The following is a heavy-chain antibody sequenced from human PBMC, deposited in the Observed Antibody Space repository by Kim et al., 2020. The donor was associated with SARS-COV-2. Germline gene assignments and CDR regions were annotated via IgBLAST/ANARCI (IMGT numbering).Heavy chain of an antibody. D-gene: IGHD5-18*01. CDR1: GGSISSSSYY. J-gene: IGHJ6*02. V-gene: IGHV4-39*01. Sequence: SETLSLTCTVSGGSISSSSYYWGWIRQPPGKGLEWIGSIYYSGSTYYNPSLKSRVTISVDTSKNQFSLKLSSVTAADTAVYYCARHWLNSDRIQLWLRPVYYYYGMDVWGQGTTVTVSS. CDR3: ARHWLNSDRIQLWLRPVYYYYGMDV. CDR2: IYYSGST.